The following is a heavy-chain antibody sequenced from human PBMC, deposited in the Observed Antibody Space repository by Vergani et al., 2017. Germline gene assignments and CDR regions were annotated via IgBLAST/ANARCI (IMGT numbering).Heavy chain of an antibody. D-gene: IGHD5-18*01. Sequence: VELLESGGGLAQPGGSLRLSCAASGFTFSSYAMSWVRQAPGKGLEWVSAISGSGGSTYYADSVKGRFIISRDDSKNTLYLQMSSLRVEDTAIYYCAELYGDDGYSPFWGQGTLVTVSS. V-gene: IGHV3-23*01. J-gene: IGHJ4*02. CDR3: AELYGDDGYSPF. CDR1: GFTFSSYA. CDR2: ISGSGGST.